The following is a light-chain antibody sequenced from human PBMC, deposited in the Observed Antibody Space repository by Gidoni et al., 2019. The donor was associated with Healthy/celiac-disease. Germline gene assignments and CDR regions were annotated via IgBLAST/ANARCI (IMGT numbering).Light chain of an antibody. CDR1: QSVSSN. CDR2: GAS. V-gene: IGKV3D-15*03. Sequence: DIGMTQSPATLSVSPGDRATLSCRASQSVSSNLAWYQQKPGQAPRLLIYGASIRATGIPARFSGSGSGTEFTLTISILQSEDFAVYYCQQYNNWPLFTFGPGTKVDIK. CDR3: QQYNNWPLFT. J-gene: IGKJ3*01.